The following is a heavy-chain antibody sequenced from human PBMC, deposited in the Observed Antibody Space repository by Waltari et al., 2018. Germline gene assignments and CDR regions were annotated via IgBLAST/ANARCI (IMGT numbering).Heavy chain of an antibody. CDR2: ISYNARNI. CDR3: ARDYCDRTNCHGMDV. CDR1: EFTFSSYA. Sequence: QVQLVESGGGVVQPGGSLRLACEAAEFTFSSYALHWVRQAPGKGLEWVAVISYNARNIYYVDSVKGRFTISRDNSKKTLYLQMNSLRAEDTAVYYCARDYCDRTNCHGMDVWGQGTTVTVSS. V-gene: IGHV3-30*04. D-gene: IGHD3-22*01. J-gene: IGHJ6*02.